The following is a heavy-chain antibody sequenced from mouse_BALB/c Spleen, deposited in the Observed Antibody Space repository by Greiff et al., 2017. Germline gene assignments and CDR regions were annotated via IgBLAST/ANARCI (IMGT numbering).Heavy chain of an antibody. D-gene: IGHD4-1*01. CDR2: IYPGSGNT. J-gene: IGHJ2*01. CDR1: GYTFTDYY. Sequence: VKLQQSGAELARPGASVKLSCKASGYTFTDYYINWVKQRTGQGLEWIGEIYPGSGNTYYNEKFKGKATLTADKSSSTAYMQLSSLTSEDSAVYFCARWELDYWGQGTTLTVSS. CDR3: ARWELDY. V-gene: IGHV1-77*01.